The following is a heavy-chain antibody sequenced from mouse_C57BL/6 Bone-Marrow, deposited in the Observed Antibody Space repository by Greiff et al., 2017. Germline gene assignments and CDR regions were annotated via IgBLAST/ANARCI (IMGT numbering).Heavy chain of an antibody. CDR3: APYYYGSSYEAMDY. CDR2: IYPGDGDT. CDR1: GYAFSSSW. Sequence: QVQLQQSGPELVKPGASVKISCKASGYAFSSSWMNWVKQRPGKGLEWIGRIYPGDGDTNYNGKFKGKATLTADKSSSPAYMQLSSLTSEDSAVYFCAPYYYGSSYEAMDYWGQGTSVTVSS. V-gene: IGHV1-82*01. J-gene: IGHJ4*01. D-gene: IGHD1-1*01.